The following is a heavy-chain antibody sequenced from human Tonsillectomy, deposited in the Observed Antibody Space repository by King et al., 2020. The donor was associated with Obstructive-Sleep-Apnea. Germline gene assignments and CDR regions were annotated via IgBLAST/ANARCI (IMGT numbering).Heavy chain of an antibody. CDR1: GFTFSSYS. CDR3: AREARDCSSPSCLDY. V-gene: IGHV3-21*01. J-gene: IGHJ4*02. Sequence: VQLVESGGGLVKPGGSLRLSCAASGFTFSSYSMNWVRQAPGKGLEWVSSISSSSSYIYYADSVKGRFTISRDTAKNSLYLQMNSLRAEDTAVYYCAREARDCSSPSCLDYWGQGTLVTVSS. CDR2: ISSSSSYI. D-gene: IGHD2-2*01.